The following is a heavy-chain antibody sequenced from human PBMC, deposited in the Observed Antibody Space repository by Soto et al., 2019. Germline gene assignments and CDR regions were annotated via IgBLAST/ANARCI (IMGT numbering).Heavy chain of an antibody. CDR2: ISAYNGNT. V-gene: IGHV1-18*01. CDR3: AYYYGSGSHKYYYYGMDV. J-gene: IGHJ6*02. Sequence: QVQLVQSGAEVKKPGASVKVSCKASGYTFTSYGISWVRQAPGQGLEWMGWISAYNGNTNYAQKLQGRVTMTTDTSKSTAYMELRSLRSDDTAVYYCAYYYGSGSHKYYYYGMDVWGQGTTVTVSS. CDR1: GYTFTSYG. D-gene: IGHD3-10*01.